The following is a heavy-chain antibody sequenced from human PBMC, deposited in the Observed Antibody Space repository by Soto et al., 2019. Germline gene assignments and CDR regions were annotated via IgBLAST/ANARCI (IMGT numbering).Heavy chain of an antibody. V-gene: IGHV3-23*01. CDR2: ISGSGGST. J-gene: IGHJ6*03. CDR3: ANSPDYYYYMDV. Sequence: EVQLLESGGGLVQPGGSLRLSCEASGFTFSSYAMSWVRQAPGKGLEWVSAISGSGGSTYYADSVKGRFTISRDNSKNTLYLQMNSLRAEDTAVYYCANSPDYYYYMDVWGKGTTVTVSS. CDR1: GFTFSSYA.